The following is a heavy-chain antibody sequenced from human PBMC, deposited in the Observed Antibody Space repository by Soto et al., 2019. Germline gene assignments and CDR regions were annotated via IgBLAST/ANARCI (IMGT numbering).Heavy chain of an antibody. CDR3: ARGADYDFWSGYYNEAPNWFDP. D-gene: IGHD3-3*01. CDR2: IKQDGSEK. J-gene: IGHJ5*02. V-gene: IGHV3-7*03. Sequence: GGSLRLSCAASGFTFSSYWMSWVRQAPGKGLEWVANIKQDGSEKYYVDSVKGRFTISGDNAKNSLYLQMNSLRAEDTAVYYCARGADYDFWSGYYNEAPNWFDPWGQGTLVTVSS. CDR1: GFTFSSYW.